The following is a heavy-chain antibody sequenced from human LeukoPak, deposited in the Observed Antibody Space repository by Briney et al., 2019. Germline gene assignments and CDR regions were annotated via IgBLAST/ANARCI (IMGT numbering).Heavy chain of an antibody. CDR2: IIPIFGTA. J-gene: IGHJ6*03. Sequence: ASVKVSCKASGGTFSSYAISWVRQAPGQGLEWMGGIIPIFGTANYAQKFQGRVTITADESTSTAYMELSSLRSEDTAVYYCARDRPRGYCSSTSCPRPHDYYMDVWGKGTTVTVSS. D-gene: IGHD2-2*01. CDR3: ARDRPRGYCSSTSCPRPHDYYMDV. V-gene: IGHV1-69*13. CDR1: GGTFSSYA.